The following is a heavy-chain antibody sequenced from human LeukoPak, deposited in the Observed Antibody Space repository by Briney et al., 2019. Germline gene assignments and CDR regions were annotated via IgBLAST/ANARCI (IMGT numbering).Heavy chain of an antibody. D-gene: IGHD6-19*01. CDR1: GYSFTGYH. CDR3: ARDQVYNSAQGVVDY. V-gene: IGHV1-2*02. J-gene: IGHJ4*02. Sequence: GASVKVSCKASGYSFTGYHMHWVRQAPGQGLEWMGWINPNSGGTDYAQKFQGRVTMTRDTSISTAYMELSRLRSDDTAVYYCARDQVYNSAQGVVDYWGQGTLVTVSS. CDR2: INPNSGGT.